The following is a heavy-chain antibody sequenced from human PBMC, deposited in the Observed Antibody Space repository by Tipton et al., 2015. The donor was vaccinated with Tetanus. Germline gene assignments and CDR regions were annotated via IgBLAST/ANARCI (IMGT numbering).Heavy chain of an antibody. Sequence: TLSLTCTVSGGSISSGGYYWSWIRQHPGKGLEWIGDIYYSGSTYYNPSLKSRVTISVDTSKNQFSLKLNSVTAADTAVYYCARDQARGARGWNYFACWGQGTLVTVSS. V-gene: IGHV4-31*03. CDR1: GGSISSGGYY. J-gene: IGHJ4*02. CDR3: ARDQARGARGWNYFAC. CDR2: IYYSGST. D-gene: IGHD1-26*01.